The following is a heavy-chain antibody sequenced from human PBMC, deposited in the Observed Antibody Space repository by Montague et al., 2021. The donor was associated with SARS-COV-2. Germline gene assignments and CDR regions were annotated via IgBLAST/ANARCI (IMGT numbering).Heavy chain of an antibody. J-gene: IGHJ4*02. D-gene: IGHD5-24*01. CDR1: GFTFSRHD. V-gene: IGHV3-13*01. CDR3: ARDSVDGLDY. CDR2: IGAGGDT. Sequence: SLRLSCAASGFTFSRHDMHWIRQATGKGLEWVSGIGAGGDTYYAASVKGRSSISRENDKNFLYRQINSLRAGDTAVYYCARDSVDGLDYWGQGILVTVSS.